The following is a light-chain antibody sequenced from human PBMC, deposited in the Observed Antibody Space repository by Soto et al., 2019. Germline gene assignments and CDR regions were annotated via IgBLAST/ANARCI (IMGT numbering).Light chain of an antibody. CDR2: DAS. Sequence: EIVLTQSPSTLSLSPGERAILSCTAGQSVSSYLAWSQQKPGQAPRLLIYDASNMATGIPARFSGSGSGTDFTLTISSLEPEDFAVYYSQQRSTWPPVTFGQGTRLEIK. J-gene: IGKJ5*01. CDR3: QQRSTWPPVT. CDR1: QSVSSY. V-gene: IGKV3-11*01.